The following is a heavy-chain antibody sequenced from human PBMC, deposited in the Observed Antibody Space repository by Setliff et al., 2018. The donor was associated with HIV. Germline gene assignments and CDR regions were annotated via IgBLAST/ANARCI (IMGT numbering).Heavy chain of an antibody. Sequence: ASVKVSCKASGYTFNNYGISWVRQAPGQGLGWMGWISTHSGYTNYAQNVQGRVTVTMDTSTSTAYMELRSLKSDDTAVYYCARGKTWLRFLDYWGQGTLVTVSS. J-gene: IGHJ4*02. D-gene: IGHD5-12*01. V-gene: IGHV1-18*01. CDR1: GYTFNNYG. CDR3: ARGKTWLRFLDY. CDR2: ISTHSGYT.